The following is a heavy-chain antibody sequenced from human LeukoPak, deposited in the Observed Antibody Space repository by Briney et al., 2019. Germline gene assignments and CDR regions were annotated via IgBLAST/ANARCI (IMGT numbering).Heavy chain of an antibody. V-gene: IGHV1-2*02. CDR2: INPNSGGT. CDR3: ARVAYYYDSSGYSYSGDPLDY. CDR1: GYTFTGYY. Sequence: ASVKVSCKASGYTFTGYYMHWVRQAPGQGLEWMGWINPNSGGTNYAQKFQGRVTMTRDTSISTAYMELSRLRSDDTAVYYCARVAYYYDSSGYSYSGDPLDYWAQGTLVTVSS. J-gene: IGHJ4*02. D-gene: IGHD3-22*01.